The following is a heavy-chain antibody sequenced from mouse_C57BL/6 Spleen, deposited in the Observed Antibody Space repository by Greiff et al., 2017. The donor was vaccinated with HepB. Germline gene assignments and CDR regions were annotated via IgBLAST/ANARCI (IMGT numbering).Heavy chain of an antibody. J-gene: IGHJ2*01. V-gene: IGHV1-4*01. CDR1: GYTFTSYT. CDR2: INTSSGYT. D-gene: IGHD3-3*01. Sequence: VQLQQSGAELARPGASVKMSCKASGYTFTSYTMHWVKQRPGQGLEWIGDINTSSGYTKYNQKFKDKATLNADKTSSTAYMQLSSLTSEDSAVDYCARELEVAFDCWGQGTTLTVS. CDR3: ARELEVAFDC.